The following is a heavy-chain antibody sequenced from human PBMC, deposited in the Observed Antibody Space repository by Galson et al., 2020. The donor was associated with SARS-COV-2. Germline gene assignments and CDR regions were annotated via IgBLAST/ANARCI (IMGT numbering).Heavy chain of an antibody. V-gene: IGHV1-58*01. D-gene: IGHD1-26*01. CDR3: AGFVGNNPAY. Sequence: SVKVSCKTSGFRFTASAVQWLRQARGQRLEWIGWIVVGSGTTNYAQKFQERFTITRDMSTTTAYMELSSLRSEDTAVYYCAGFVGNNPAYWGQGTLVSVSS. J-gene: IGHJ4*02. CDR2: IVVGSGTT. CDR1: GFRFTASA.